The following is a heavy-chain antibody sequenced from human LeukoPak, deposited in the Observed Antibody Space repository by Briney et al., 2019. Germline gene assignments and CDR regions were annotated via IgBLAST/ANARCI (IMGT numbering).Heavy chain of an antibody. D-gene: IGHD6-19*01. V-gene: IGHV4-39*01. CDR1: GGSISSSSYY. CDR2: IYYSGST. Sequence: PSETLSLTCTVSGGSISSSSYYWGWIRQPPGKGLEWIGSIYYSGSTYYNPSLKSRVTISVDTSKNQFSLKLSSVTAADTAVYYCASPIEIAVAGRPDWYFDLWGRGTLVTVSS. CDR3: ASPIEIAVAGRPDWYFDL. J-gene: IGHJ2*01.